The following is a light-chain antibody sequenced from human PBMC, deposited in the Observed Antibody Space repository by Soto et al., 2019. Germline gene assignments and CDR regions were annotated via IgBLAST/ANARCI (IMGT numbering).Light chain of an antibody. Sequence: QSVLTQPASVSGSAGQSITISCTGTSSDVGNYNLVSWYQHHPGKASKLMIYEDSKRPSGVSNRFSGSKSGNTASLTISGLQAEDEADYYCCSYAISSTYVFGIGTKVTVL. CDR2: EDS. V-gene: IGLV2-23*01. J-gene: IGLJ1*01. CDR3: CSYAISSTYV. CDR1: SSDVGNYNL.